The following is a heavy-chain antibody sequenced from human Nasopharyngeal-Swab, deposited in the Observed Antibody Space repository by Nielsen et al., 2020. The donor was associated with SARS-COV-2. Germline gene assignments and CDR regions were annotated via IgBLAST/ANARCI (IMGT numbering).Heavy chain of an antibody. CDR3: ARGCVLTGPSCYYYGMDV. J-gene: IGHJ6*02. Sequence: GGSLRLSCAASGFTVSSNYMSWVRQAPGKGLEWVSVIYSGGSTYYADSVKGRLTISRDNSKNTLYLQMNSLRAEDTAVYYCARGCVLTGPSCYYYGMDVWGQGTTVTVSS. CDR2: IYSGGST. D-gene: IGHD3-9*01. CDR1: GFTVSSNY. V-gene: IGHV3-53*01.